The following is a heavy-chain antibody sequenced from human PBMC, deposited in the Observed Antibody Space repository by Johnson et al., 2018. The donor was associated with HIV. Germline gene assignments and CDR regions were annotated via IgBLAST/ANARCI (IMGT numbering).Heavy chain of an antibody. D-gene: IGHD1-26*01. Sequence: QVQLVESGGGVVQPGRPLRLSCAASGFSFSSYAMHWVRQAPGKGLEWVAVVSYDGSERYYADSVKGRFTISRDSSKNTLYLQMNRLRAEDTTVYYCASGSRYTYDNDDAQLLHAFDIWGQGTMGTVSS. CDR1: GFSFSSYA. CDR3: ASGSRYTYDNDDAQLLHAFDI. CDR2: VSYDGSER. J-gene: IGHJ3*02. V-gene: IGHV3-30*04.